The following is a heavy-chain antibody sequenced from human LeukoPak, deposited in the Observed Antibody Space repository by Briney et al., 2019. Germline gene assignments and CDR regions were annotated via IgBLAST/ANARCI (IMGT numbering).Heavy chain of an antibody. CDR1: GGTFSSYA. Sequence: SVKVSCKASGGTFSSYAISWVRQAPGQGLEWMGGIIPIFGTANYAQKFQGRVTITADESTSTAYMELSSLRSEDTAVYYCAREQEGGAAVAQFDPWGQGTLVTVSS. V-gene: IGHV1-69*01. CDR3: AREQEGGAAVAQFDP. CDR2: IIPIFGTA. J-gene: IGHJ5*02. D-gene: IGHD6-19*01.